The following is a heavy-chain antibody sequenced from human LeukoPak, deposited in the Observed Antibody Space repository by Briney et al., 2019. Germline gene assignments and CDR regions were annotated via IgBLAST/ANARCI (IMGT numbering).Heavy chain of an antibody. CDR1: GLTFSRYA. CDR2: ISGSGGST. Sequence: PGGSLRLSCAASGLTFSRYAMSWVRQAPGKGLGWVSAISGSGGSTYYADSVKGRFTISRDNSKNTLYLQMNSLRAEDTAVYYCAKVEAAHYYYYYMNVWGKGTTVTVSS. D-gene: IGHD6-6*01. V-gene: IGHV3-23*01. CDR3: AKVEAAHYYYYYMNV. J-gene: IGHJ6*03.